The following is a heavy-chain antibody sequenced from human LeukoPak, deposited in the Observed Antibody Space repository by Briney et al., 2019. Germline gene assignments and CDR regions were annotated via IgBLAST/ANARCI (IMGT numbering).Heavy chain of an antibody. CDR1: VFTFGDYV. D-gene: IGHD3-16*01. Sequence: GGSLRLSCPASVFTFGDYVMSGVGPATGKGREWVGFIRSKAYGGTTECAASVKGRFTISRDDSKSIAYLQMNSLKTEDTAVYYCARALRIDYWGHGTLVTVSS. J-gene: IGHJ4*01. V-gene: IGHV3-49*04. CDR3: ARALRIDY. CDR2: IRSKAYGGTT.